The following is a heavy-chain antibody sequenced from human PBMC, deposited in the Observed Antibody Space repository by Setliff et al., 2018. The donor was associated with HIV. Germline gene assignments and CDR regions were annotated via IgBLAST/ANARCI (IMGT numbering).Heavy chain of an antibody. V-gene: IGHV4-39*07. CDR1: GGSISSSSYY. CDR3: ARAVQLGYFDY. D-gene: IGHD6-6*01. CDR2: IYYSGST. Sequence: NPSETLSLTCTVSGGSISSSSYYWGWIRQPPGKGLEWIGSIYYSGSTYYNPSLKSRVTISVDTSRNQFSLKLSSVTAADTAVYYCARAVQLGYFDYWGQGTLVTV. J-gene: IGHJ4*02.